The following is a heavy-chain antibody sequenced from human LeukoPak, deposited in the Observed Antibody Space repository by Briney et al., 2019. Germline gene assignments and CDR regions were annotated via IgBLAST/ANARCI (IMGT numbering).Heavy chain of an antibody. V-gene: IGHV1-8*01. Sequence: ASVKVSFKTSGYTFTSYDINWVRQATGQGLEWMGYMSPNSGNTGYAQKFQGRVTMTRNTSINTAYMELSSLRSEDTAVYYCARGMTQCMDVWGKGTTVTVSS. J-gene: IGHJ6*03. CDR2: MSPNSGNT. D-gene: IGHD3-16*01. CDR3: ARGMTQCMDV. CDR1: GYTFTSYD.